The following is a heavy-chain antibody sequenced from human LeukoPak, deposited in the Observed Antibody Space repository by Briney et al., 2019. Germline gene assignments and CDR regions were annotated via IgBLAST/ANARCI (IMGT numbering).Heavy chain of an antibody. J-gene: IGHJ3*02. CDR1: GGSISSSSYY. V-gene: IGHV4-39*01. D-gene: IGHD6-6*01. CDR2: IYYGENT. Sequence: PSETLSLTCTVSGGSISSSSYYWGWIRQPPGKGLEWIGSIYYGENTYYNPSLKSRVTISIDTSNNQFYLKLSSLTAADTAVYYCARGVGIAARPADAFDIWGQGTMVTVSS. CDR3: ARGVGIAARPADAFDI.